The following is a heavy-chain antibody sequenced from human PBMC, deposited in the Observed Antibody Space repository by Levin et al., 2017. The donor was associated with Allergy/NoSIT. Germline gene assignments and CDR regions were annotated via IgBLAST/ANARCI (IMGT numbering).Heavy chain of an antibody. D-gene: IGHD3-10*02. V-gene: IGHV4-34*01. CDR3: ARRSLFVGTEGY. Sequence: PSETLSLTCAVYGGSFSAYYWSWIRQSPGKGLEWIGEINHSGSTNDNPSLKSRVTISIDTSKNQFSLKLRSVTAADTGIYYCARRSLFVGTEGYWGQGTLVTVSS. CDR2: INHSGST. CDR1: GGSFSAYY. J-gene: IGHJ4*02.